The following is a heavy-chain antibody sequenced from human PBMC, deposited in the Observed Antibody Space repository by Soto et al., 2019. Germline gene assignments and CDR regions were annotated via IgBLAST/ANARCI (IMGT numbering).Heavy chain of an antibody. D-gene: IGHD3-9*01. CDR2: ISWNSGSI. Sequence: EVQLVESGGGLVQPGRSLRLSCAASGFTFDDYAMHWVRHAPGKGLEWVSGISWNSGSIGYADSVKGRFTISRDNAKNSLYLQMNSLRAEDTALYYCAKGILTGNNWFDPWGQGTLVTVSA. CDR3: AKGILTGNNWFDP. J-gene: IGHJ5*02. CDR1: GFTFDDYA. V-gene: IGHV3-9*01.